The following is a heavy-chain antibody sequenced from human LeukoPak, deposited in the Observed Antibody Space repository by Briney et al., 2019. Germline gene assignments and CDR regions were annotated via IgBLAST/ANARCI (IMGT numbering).Heavy chain of an antibody. CDR1: VGSISSSSHY. D-gene: IGHD5-12*01. J-gene: IGHJ4*02. Sequence: SETLSLTCTVSVGSISSSSHYWGWIRQPPGKGLEWIGSIYYPGSTYYNPSLKSRVTISVDTSKNQFSLKLSSVTAADTAVYYCARQVVGGYSAYGYWGQGTLVTVSS. V-gene: IGHV4-39*01. CDR2: IYYPGST. CDR3: ARQVVGGYSAYGY.